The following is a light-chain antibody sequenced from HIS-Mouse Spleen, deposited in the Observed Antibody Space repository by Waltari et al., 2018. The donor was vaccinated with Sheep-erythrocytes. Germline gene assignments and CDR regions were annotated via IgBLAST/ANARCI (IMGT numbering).Light chain of an antibody. CDR3: QAWDSSTAWV. CDR2: RNN. V-gene: IGLV1-47*01. Sequence: QSVLTQPPSASGTPGQRVTISCSGSSSNIVRNYVYWYQQLPGTAPKLLIYRNNQRPSGVPDRFSGSKSGTSASLAISGLRSEDEADYYCQAWDSSTAWVFGGGTKLTVL. CDR1: SSNIVRNY. J-gene: IGLJ3*02.